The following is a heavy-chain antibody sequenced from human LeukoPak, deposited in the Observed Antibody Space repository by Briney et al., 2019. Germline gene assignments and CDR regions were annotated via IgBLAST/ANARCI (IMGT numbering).Heavy chain of an antibody. CDR3: AKDPLGWYYYDSSGYLGT. J-gene: IGHJ5*02. CDR2: ISGSGGST. V-gene: IGHV3-23*01. CDR1: GFTFSSYA. Sequence: GGSLRLSCAASGFTFSSYAMSWVRQAPGKGLEWVSAISGSGGSTYYADSVKGRFAISRDNSKNTLYLQMNSLRAEDTAVYYCAKDPLGWYYYDSSGYLGTSGQGTLVTVSS. D-gene: IGHD3-22*01.